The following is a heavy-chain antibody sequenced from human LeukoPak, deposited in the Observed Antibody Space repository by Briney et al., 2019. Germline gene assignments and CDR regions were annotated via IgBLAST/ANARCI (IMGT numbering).Heavy chain of an antibody. J-gene: IGHJ4*02. CDR2: IYYSGST. CDR3: ARVMGGIVDY. V-gene: IGHV4-30-4*07. Sequence: SETLSLTCAVSGGSISSGGYSWSWIRQPPGKGLEWIGYIYYSGSTYYNPSLKSRVTISVDTSKNQFSLKLSSVTAADTAVYYCARVMGGIVDYWGQGTLVTVSS. CDR1: GGSISSGGYS. D-gene: IGHD1-26*01.